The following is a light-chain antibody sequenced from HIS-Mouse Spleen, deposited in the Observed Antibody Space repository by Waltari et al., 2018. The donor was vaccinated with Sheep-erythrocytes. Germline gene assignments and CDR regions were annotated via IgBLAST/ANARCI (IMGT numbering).Light chain of an antibody. CDR1: ALPKQY. CDR2: KDS. CDR3: QSADSSGTYV. V-gene: IGLV3-25*03. J-gene: IGLJ1*01. Sequence: YELTQPPSVSVSPGQTARITCSGDALPKQYAYWYQQKPGQAPVLVIYKDSERPSGIPERFSGSRSGTTVTLTISGVQAEDEADYYCQSADSSGTYVFGTGTKVTVL.